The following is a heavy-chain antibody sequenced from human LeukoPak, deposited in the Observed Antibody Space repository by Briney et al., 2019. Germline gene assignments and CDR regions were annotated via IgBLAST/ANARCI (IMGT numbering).Heavy chain of an antibody. D-gene: IGHD3-9*01. Sequence: PSETLSLTCTVPGASFSSYYWGWIRQPPGKGLEWIGSIYYSGSTYYNPSLKSRVTISVDTSKNQFSLKLSSVTAADTAVYYCARLLVIGAFDIWGQGTMVTVSS. J-gene: IGHJ3*02. CDR3: ARLLVIGAFDI. CDR2: IYYSGST. CDR1: GASFSSYY. V-gene: IGHV4-39*01.